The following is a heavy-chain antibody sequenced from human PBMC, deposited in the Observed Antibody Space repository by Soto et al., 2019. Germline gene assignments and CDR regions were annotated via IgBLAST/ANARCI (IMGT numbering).Heavy chain of an antibody. CDR1: GFTFSSYW. Sequence: EVQLVESGGGLVQPGGSLRLSCAASGFTFSSYWMHWVRQAPGKGLVWVSRINSDGSSTSYAESVKGRFTISRDNAKNTPYLQMNSMRAEDKPVDYCAIRAGYYDSRGYFDYWGQGTLVTVSS. V-gene: IGHV3-74*01. D-gene: IGHD3-22*01. CDR3: AIRAGYYDSRGYFDY. CDR2: INSDGSST. J-gene: IGHJ4*02.